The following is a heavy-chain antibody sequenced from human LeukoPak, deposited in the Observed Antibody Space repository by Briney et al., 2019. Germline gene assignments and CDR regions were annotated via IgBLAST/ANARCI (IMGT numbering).Heavy chain of an antibody. CDR2: ISWNSGSI. V-gene: IGHV3-9*01. Sequence: PGRSLRLSCAASGFTFDDYAMHWVRQAPGKGLEWVSGISWNSGSIGYADSVKGRFTISRDNAKNSLYLQMNGLRAEDTALYYCAKDMSVAGPFDYWGQGTLVTVSS. D-gene: IGHD6-19*01. CDR1: GFTFDDYA. J-gene: IGHJ4*02. CDR3: AKDMSVAGPFDY.